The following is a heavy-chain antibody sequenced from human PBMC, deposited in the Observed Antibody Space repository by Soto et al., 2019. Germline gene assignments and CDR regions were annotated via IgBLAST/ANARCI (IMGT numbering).Heavy chain of an antibody. V-gene: IGHV1-69*01. CDR1: GGTFSSYA. J-gene: IGHJ6*02. D-gene: IGHD1-1*01. Sequence: QVQLVQSGAEVKKPGSSVKVSCKASGGTFSSYAISWVRQAPGQGLEWMGGIIPIFGTANYAQKFQGRVTITADESTSTAYMELSSLRSEDTAVYYCARDAGPLANYYYGMDVWGQGPTVTVSS. CDR3: ARDAGPLANYYYGMDV. CDR2: IIPIFGTA.